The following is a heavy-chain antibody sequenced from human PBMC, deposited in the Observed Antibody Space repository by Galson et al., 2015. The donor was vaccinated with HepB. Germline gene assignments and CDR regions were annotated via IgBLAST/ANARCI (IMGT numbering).Heavy chain of an antibody. CDR2: IIPILGIA. CDR1: GGTFSSYT. D-gene: IGHD2-15*01. V-gene: IGHV1-69*02. CDR3: ARRRVVDCSGGSCYSSWDAFDI. Sequence: SVKVSCKASGGTFSSYTISWVRQAPGQGLEWMGRIIPILGIANYAQKLQGRVTITADKSTSTAYMELSSLRSEDTAVYYCARRRVVDCSGGSCYSSWDAFDIWGQGTMVTVSS. J-gene: IGHJ3*02.